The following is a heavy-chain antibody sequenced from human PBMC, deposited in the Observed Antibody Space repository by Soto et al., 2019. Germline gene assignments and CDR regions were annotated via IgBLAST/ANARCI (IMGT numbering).Heavy chain of an antibody. CDR3: AEGHIAARPPYYYYYGMDV. D-gene: IGHD6-6*01. J-gene: IGHJ6*02. CDR2: IIPIFGTA. Sequence: SVKVSCKASGGTLSSYAISWVRQAPGQGLEWMGGIIPIFGTANYAQKFQGRVTITADESTSTAYMELSSLRSEDTAVYYCAEGHIAARPPYYYYYGMDVWGQGTTVTVSS. V-gene: IGHV1-69*13. CDR1: GGTLSSYA.